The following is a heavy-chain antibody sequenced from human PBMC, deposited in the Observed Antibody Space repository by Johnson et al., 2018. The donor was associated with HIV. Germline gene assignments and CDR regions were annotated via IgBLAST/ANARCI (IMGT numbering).Heavy chain of an antibody. D-gene: IGHD6-13*01. CDR2: LSSSGSTI. CDR3: ARGDLAAAGNGAFDI. Sequence: MLLVESGGGLAQPGGSLRLSCAATGFTLSNYWMHWVRQVPGQGLEWVSYLSSSGSTIYYADSVKGRFTISRDNAKNSLYLQMNSLRAEDTAVYYCARGDLAAAGNGAFDIWGQGTMVTVSS. CDR1: GFTLSNYW. J-gene: IGHJ3*02. V-gene: IGHV3-48*04.